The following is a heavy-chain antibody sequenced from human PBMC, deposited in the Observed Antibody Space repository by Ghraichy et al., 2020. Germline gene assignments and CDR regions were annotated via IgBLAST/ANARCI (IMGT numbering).Heavy chain of an antibody. V-gene: IGHV4-61*03. CDR1: GGSVSSGSYY. J-gene: IGHJ5*02. CDR3: ARGLEWVVTWIDP. D-gene: IGHD4-23*01. Sequence: SETLSLTCTVSGGSVSSGSYYWNWIRQSPGKGLEWIGYIYYSWSTYYNPSLKSRVTISLDASKNHFSLKLNSVTAADTAVYFCARGLEWVVTWIDPWGQGTLVTVSP. CDR2: IYYSWST.